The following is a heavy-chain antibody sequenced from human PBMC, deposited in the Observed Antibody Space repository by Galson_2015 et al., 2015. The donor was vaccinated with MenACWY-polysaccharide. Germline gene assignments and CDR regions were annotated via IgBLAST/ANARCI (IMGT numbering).Heavy chain of an antibody. J-gene: IGHJ3*02. CDR2: IKQDGSET. Sequence: SLRLSCAASGFIFSNCWMSWVRQAPGKGLEWVANIKQDGSETYYVDSVKGRFTISRDNAKNSLYLQTNSLRVEDTAVYYCATDAYDSGGYGAFDIWSQGTMVTVSS. V-gene: IGHV3-7*01. CDR1: GFIFSNCW. D-gene: IGHD3-22*01. CDR3: ATDAYDSGGYGAFDI.